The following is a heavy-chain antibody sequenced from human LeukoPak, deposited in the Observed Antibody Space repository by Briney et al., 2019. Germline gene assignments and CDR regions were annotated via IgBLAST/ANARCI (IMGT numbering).Heavy chain of an antibody. CDR2: IIPIFDTA. D-gene: IGHD3-22*01. Sequence: WASVKLSCKASGATFSIYASSWVRHAPGQPPEWRRGIIPIFDTANYAQKFQCIVTIITDDATSTAYMELRSLRSEDAAVKYGARGYYDSSGYYYDQIYDAFDIWGQGTMVTVSS. CDR1: GATFSIYA. J-gene: IGHJ3*02. V-gene: IGHV1-69*05. CDR3: ARGYYDSSGYYYDQIYDAFDI.